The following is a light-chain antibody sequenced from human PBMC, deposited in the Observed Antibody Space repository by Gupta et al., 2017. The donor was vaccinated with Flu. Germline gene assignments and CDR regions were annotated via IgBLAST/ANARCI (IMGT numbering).Light chain of an antibody. CDR2: GAS. CDR3: QQYGSSPFT. CDR1: QSVSSSY. Sequence: EMGLPQSPGTLSLSPGERATLSCRASQSVSSSYLAWYQQKPGQPPRLLIYGASSSATGIPDRFSGSGAGTDFPITISRLEPDDFAVYYCQQYGSSPFTFGPGTKVDIK. V-gene: IGKV3-20*01. J-gene: IGKJ3*01.